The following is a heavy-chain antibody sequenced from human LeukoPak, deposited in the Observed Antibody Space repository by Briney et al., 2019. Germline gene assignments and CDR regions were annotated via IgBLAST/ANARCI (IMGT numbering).Heavy chain of an antibody. CDR1: GSDFSTKW. CDR3: ARLAPDYADYWFDP. V-gene: IGHV5-51*01. Sequence: PGASLQISSQTSGSDFSTKWIGCVRPLPGKGLEWMGIIYPTDSITRYSPSFQGHVSISVDTSINTAYLQWASLRPSDTAMYFCARLAPDYADYWFDPWGQGALVTVSS. CDR2: IYPTDSIT. J-gene: IGHJ5*02. D-gene: IGHD4-17*01.